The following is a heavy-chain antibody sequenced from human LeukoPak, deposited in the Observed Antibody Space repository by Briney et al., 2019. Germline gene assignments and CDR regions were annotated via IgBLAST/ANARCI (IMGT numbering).Heavy chain of an antibody. J-gene: IGHJ3*02. CDR1: GGSFSGYY. CDR3: ARMGSWYPRHDAFDI. D-gene: IGHD6-13*01. V-gene: IGHV4-34*01. CDR2: INHSGST. Sequence: SETLSLTCAVYGGSFSGYYWSSARQPPGKGLESIGEINHSGSTNYNPSLKSRVTISVDTSKNQFSLKLSSVTAADTAVYYCARMGSWYPRHDAFDIWGQGTMVTVSS.